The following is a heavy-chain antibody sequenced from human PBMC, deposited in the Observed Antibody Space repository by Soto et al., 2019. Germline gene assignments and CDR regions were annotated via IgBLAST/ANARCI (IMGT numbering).Heavy chain of an antibody. CDR2: ISAYNGNT. CDR1: GYTFTSYG. CDR3: ARDHYDLSRFDP. D-gene: IGHD3-3*01. J-gene: IGHJ5*02. Sequence: GASVKVSCKASGYTFTSYGISWLRQAPGQGLEWMGRISAYNGNTNYAQKLQGRVTMTTDTSTSTAYMELRSLRSDDTAVYYCARDHYDLSRFDPWGQGTLVTVSS. V-gene: IGHV1-18*01.